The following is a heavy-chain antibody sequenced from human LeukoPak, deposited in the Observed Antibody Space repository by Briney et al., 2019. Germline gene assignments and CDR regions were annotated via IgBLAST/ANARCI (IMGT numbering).Heavy chain of an antibody. CDR1: GYTFTSYD. D-gene: IGHD6-19*01. CDR3: ARDQRGSGLGDFDY. Sequence: GASVKVSCKASGYTFTSYDINWVRQATGQGLEWMGWMNPNSGNTGYAQKFQGRVTMTRDTSISTAYMELSRLRSDDTAVYYCARDQRGSGLGDFDYWGQGTLVTVSS. CDR2: MNPNSGNT. V-gene: IGHV1-8*01. J-gene: IGHJ4*02.